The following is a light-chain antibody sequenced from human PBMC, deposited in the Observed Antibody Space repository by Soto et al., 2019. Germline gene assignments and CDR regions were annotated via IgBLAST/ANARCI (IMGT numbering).Light chain of an antibody. Sequence: DIHMTQTPSTLSGSVGDRVTITCRASQTLSSWLAWYQQKPGKAPMLLIYKASTLKSGVPSRFSGSGSGTDFTLTISSLEPEDFVVYYCQQDYNWPRTSGQGTRLENK. CDR3: QQDYNWPRT. J-gene: IGKJ5*01. CDR2: KAS. CDR1: QTLSSW. V-gene: IGKV1-5*03.